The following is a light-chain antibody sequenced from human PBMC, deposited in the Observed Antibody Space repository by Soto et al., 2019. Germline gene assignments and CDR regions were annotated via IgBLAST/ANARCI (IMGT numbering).Light chain of an antibody. CDR1: SSDVGGYNY. J-gene: IGLJ1*01. V-gene: IGLV2-14*01. CDR2: DVN. Sequence: QSVLTQPASVSGSPGQSITISCTGTSSDVGGYNYVSWYQQHPGKAPKLMIYDVNNRPSGVSNRFSGSKSGNTASLTISGLQAEDEADYHCTSYTSSSTHYVFGTGTKLTVL. CDR3: TSYTSSSTHYV.